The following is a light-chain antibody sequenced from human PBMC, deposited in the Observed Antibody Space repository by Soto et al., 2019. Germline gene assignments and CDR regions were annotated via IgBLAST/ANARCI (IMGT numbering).Light chain of an antibody. V-gene: IGKV3-20*01. Sequence: DILLTQSPATLSLSPGERATLSCRASQSVGSSLAWFQQKPGQAPRLLIYDASTRATGIPDRFSGSGSGTDFTLTISRLEPEDFAVYYCQQYHTSLLTFGGGTKVEIK. CDR2: DAS. CDR3: QQYHTSLLT. J-gene: IGKJ4*01. CDR1: QSVGSS.